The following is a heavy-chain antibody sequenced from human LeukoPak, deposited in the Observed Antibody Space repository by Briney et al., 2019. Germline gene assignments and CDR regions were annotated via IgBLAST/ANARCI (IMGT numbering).Heavy chain of an antibody. D-gene: IGHD1-1*01. CDR1: GGTFSSYA. J-gene: IGHJ5*02. Sequence: SVKVSCKASGGTFSSYAISWVRQAPGQGLEWMGGIIPIFGTANYAQKFQGRVTITTDESTSTAYMELSSLRSEDTAVYYCARGTVGWNGNWFDHWGQGTLVTVSS. CDR3: ARGTVGWNGNWFDH. CDR2: IIPIFGTA. V-gene: IGHV1-69*05.